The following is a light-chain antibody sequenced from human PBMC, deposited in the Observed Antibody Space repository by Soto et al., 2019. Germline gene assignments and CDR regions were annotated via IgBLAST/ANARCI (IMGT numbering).Light chain of an antibody. CDR3: SSYTRSSTLV. V-gene: IGLV2-14*01. Sequence: QWALTQPASMSGSDGQSITISCTGSSGDVGGYNFVSFYQQHPGKAPKLMIYDVSNRPSGVSSRFSGSKSANTASLSISGLQADDEADYYCSSYTRSSTLVFGTGTKVTV. J-gene: IGLJ1*01. CDR2: DVS. CDR1: SGDVGGYNF.